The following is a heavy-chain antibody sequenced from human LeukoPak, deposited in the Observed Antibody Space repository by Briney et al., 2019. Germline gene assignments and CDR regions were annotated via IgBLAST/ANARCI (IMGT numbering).Heavy chain of an antibody. CDR2: IRGKAYGGTT. J-gene: IGHJ4*02. CDR3: TRAEMATTSFDS. D-gene: IGHD5-24*01. CDR1: GFTFGDYA. Sequence: PGGSLRLSCTTSGFTFGDYAMGWVRQAPGKGLEWVSFIRGKAYGGTTEYAASVKRRFTISRDNSKNIAYLQMNSLKTEDTAVYYCTRAEMATTSFDSWGQGTPAIVSS. V-gene: IGHV3-49*04.